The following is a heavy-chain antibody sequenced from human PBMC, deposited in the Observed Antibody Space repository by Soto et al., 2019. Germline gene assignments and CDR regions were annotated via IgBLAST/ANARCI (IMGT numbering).Heavy chain of an antibody. Sequence: EVQLVESGGGLVQPGGSLRLSCAASGFTFNTYWMSWVRQAPGKGLEWVANVKPDGSERWYVDSAKGRFTISRDNAKNSLYLQMNRLRADGTAVYYCARGDYYDISGPFSDAFDVWGQGTMVTVS. CDR1: GFTFNTYW. V-gene: IGHV3-7*04. J-gene: IGHJ3*01. CDR2: VKPDGSER. D-gene: IGHD3-22*01. CDR3: ARGDYYDISGPFSDAFDV.